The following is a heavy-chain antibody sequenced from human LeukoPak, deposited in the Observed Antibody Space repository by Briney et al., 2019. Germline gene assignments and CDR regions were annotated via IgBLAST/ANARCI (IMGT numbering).Heavy chain of an antibody. J-gene: IGHJ5*02. CDR1: GFTFSSYG. CDR2: ISYDGSNK. V-gene: IGHV3-30*03. Sequence: GGSLRLSCAASGFTFSSYGMHWVRQAPGKGLEWVAVISYDGSNKYYADSVKGRFTISRDNSKNTLYLQMNSLRAEDTAVYYCARDLDYGGNGLWFDPWGQGTLVTVSS. CDR3: ARDLDYGGNGLWFDP. D-gene: IGHD4-23*01.